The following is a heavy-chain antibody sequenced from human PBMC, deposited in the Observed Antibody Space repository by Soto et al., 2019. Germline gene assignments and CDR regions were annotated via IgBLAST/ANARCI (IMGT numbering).Heavy chain of an antibody. Sequence: SETLSLTCTVSGGSISGYYWSWIRQPPGKGLEWIGEINHSGSTNYNPSLKSRVTISVDTSKNQFSLKLSSVTAADTAVYYCARDPPGAGPDFDFWGQGTLVTVSS. CDR2: INHSGST. CDR3: ARDPPGAGPDFDF. D-gene: IGHD1-26*01. J-gene: IGHJ4*02. CDR1: GGSISGYY. V-gene: IGHV4-34*01.